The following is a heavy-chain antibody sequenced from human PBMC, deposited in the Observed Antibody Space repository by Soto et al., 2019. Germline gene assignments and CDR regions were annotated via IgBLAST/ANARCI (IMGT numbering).Heavy chain of an antibody. CDR3: ARTDSSGYTKTNWFDP. J-gene: IGHJ5*02. Sequence: XSAKASFKASCYTFISYGVPWVRQAPGQGLEWMGWINAGNGNTKYSQKFQGRVTITRDTSASTAYMELSSLRSEDTAVYYCARTDSSGYTKTNWFDPWGQGTLVTVSS. V-gene: IGHV1-3*01. CDR2: INAGNGNT. D-gene: IGHD3-22*01. CDR1: CYTFISYG.